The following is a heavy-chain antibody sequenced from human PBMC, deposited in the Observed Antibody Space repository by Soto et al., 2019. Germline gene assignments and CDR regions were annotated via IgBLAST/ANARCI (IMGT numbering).Heavy chain of an antibody. J-gene: IGHJ5*02. CDR3: AHRRVGFGEFDP. D-gene: IGHD3-10*01. CDR1: GLSLSTNGVG. CDR2: IYWDDNN. Sequence: QITLKESGPTLVKPTQTLTLTCTFSGLSLSTNGVGVAWIRQPPGKALEWLALIYWDDNNLYSPSLKSRLTITNDTSKNQVVLTMTNMDPVDTATYYCAHRRVGFGEFDPWGQGTLVTVSS. V-gene: IGHV2-5*02.